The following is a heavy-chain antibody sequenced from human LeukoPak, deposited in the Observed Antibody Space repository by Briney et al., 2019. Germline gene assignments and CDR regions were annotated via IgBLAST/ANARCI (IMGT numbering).Heavy chain of an antibody. V-gene: IGHV3-11*06. CDR1: GFTFSDYY. CDR2: ISSSSSYT. J-gene: IGHJ4*02. D-gene: IGHD4-17*01. CDR3: ARGGYGDYEFDY. Sequence: GGSLRLSCAASGFTFSDYYMSWIRQAPGKGLVWVSYISSSSSYTNYADSVKGRFTNSRDNAKNSLYLQMNSLRAEDTAVYYCARGGYGDYEFDYWGQGTLVTVSS.